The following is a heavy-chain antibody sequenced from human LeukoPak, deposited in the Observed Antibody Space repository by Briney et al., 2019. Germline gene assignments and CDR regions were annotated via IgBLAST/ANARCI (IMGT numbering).Heavy chain of an antibody. Sequence: GGSLRLSCAASGFTFSNYAMSWVRQAPGKGLEWVSAISGSGGSTYYGDSVKGRFTISRDNSKNTLYLQMNSLRGEDTALYYCAKLGNWFDPWGQGTLVTVSS. CDR2: ISGSGGST. CDR3: AKLGNWFDP. V-gene: IGHV3-23*01. J-gene: IGHJ5*02. CDR1: GFTFSNYA. D-gene: IGHD1-26*01.